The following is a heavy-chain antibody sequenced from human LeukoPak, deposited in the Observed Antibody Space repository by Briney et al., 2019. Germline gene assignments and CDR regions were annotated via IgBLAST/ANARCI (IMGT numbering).Heavy chain of an antibody. CDR3: ARDPRLVEHGDY. CDR2: ISSSSSYR. D-gene: IGHD6-19*01. CDR1: GFTYSRYI. J-gene: IGHJ4*02. Sequence: GGSLRLSCGPSGFTYSRYIKNCVPDAPEEGVGCGSPISSSSSYRYYADSVKGRFTISRDNAKNSLYLQMNSLKAEDTAVYYCARDPRLVEHGDYWGQGTLVTVSS. V-gene: IGHV3-21*01.